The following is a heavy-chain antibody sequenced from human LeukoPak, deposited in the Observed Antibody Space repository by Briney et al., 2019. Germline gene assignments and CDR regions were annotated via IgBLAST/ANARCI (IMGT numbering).Heavy chain of an antibody. Sequence: ASVKVSCKASGGTFSSYAISWVRQAPGQGLEWMGRIIPIFGTANYAQKFQGGVTITTDESTSTAYMELSSLRSEDTAVYYCARNIVATIFSPFDYWGQGTLVTVSS. D-gene: IGHD5-12*01. J-gene: IGHJ4*02. CDR2: IIPIFGTA. V-gene: IGHV1-69*05. CDR1: GGTFSSYA. CDR3: ARNIVATIFSPFDY.